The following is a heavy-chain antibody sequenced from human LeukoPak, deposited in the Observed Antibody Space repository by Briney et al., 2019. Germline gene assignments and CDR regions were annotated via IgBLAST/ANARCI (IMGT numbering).Heavy chain of an antibody. CDR1: GFTFSSYW. Sequence: GGSLRLSCAASGFTFSSYWMNWARQAPGKGLEWVSSISSSSSYIYYADSVKGRFTISRDNAKNSLYLQMNSLRAEDTAVYYCARDYMGAFDIWGQGTMVTVSS. J-gene: IGHJ3*02. CDR3: ARDYMGAFDI. V-gene: IGHV3-21*01. CDR2: ISSSSSYI.